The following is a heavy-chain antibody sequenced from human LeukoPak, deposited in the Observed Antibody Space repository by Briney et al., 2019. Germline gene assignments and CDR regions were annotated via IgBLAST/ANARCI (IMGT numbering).Heavy chain of an antibody. Sequence: PGESLNISCRGSGYFLSNYWIGWVRQMPGKGLEWMGIIYPGDSDIRYSPSFQGQVPISADKSTSTAYLQWSSLKASDTAMYYCARPIAARQFDAFDIWGQGTMVTVSS. J-gene: IGHJ3*02. CDR1: GYFLSNYW. V-gene: IGHV5-51*01. CDR2: IYPGDSDI. D-gene: IGHD6-6*01. CDR3: ARPIAARQFDAFDI.